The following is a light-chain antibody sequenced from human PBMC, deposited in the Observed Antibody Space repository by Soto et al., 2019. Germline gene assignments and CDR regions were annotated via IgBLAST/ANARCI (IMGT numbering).Light chain of an antibody. Sequence: IVMTQSPATLSVSTGERATLYCRASQSVSSNLAWYQQKPGQAPRLLIYDASNRATGIPARFSGSGSGTDFTLTISSLEPEDFAVYYCQQRSNWPPAFGQGTKVDIK. CDR2: DAS. CDR1: QSVSSN. V-gene: IGKV3-11*01. CDR3: QQRSNWPPA. J-gene: IGKJ1*01.